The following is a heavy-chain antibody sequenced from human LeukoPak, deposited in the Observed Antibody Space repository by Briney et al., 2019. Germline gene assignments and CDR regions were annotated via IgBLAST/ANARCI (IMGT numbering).Heavy chain of an antibody. V-gene: IGHV3-33*01. CDR1: GFTFSSYG. CDR3: ARTLVGYSSSSPFDY. Sequence: PGTSLRLSCAASGFTFSSYGMHWVRQAPGKGLEWVAVIWYDGSNKYYADSVKGRFTISRDNSKNTLYLQMNSLRAEDTAVYYCARTLVGYSSSSPFDYWGQGTLVTVSS. CDR2: IWYDGSNK. J-gene: IGHJ4*02. D-gene: IGHD6-6*01.